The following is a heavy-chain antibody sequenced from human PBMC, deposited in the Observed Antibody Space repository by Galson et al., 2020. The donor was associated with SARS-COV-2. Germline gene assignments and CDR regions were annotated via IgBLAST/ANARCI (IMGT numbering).Heavy chain of an antibody. Sequence: SETLSLTCTVSGGSISSGSYYWSWIRQPAGKGLEWIGRIYTSGSTNYNPSLKSRVTISVDTSKNQFSLKLSSVTAADTAVYYCARVPTAYYYDSSGYVDQNNAFDIWGQGTMVTVSS. CDR2: IYTSGST. CDR3: ARVPTAYYYDSSGYVDQNNAFDI. J-gene: IGHJ3*02. CDR1: GGSISSGSYY. D-gene: IGHD3-22*01. V-gene: IGHV4-61*02.